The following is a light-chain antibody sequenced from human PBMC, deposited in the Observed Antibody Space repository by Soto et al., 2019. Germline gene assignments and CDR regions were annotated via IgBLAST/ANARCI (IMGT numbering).Light chain of an antibody. J-gene: IGKJ1*01. V-gene: IGKV4-1*01. CDR1: QSVLYSSNNKNY. Sequence: DIVMTQSPDSLAVSLGERATINCKSSQSVLYSSNNKNYLAWYQQKPGQPPKLLIYCASTRESGVSDRFSGSGSGTDFTLTISSLQAEDVAVYYCQQYYSTPQTFGQGTKVEIK. CDR2: CAS. CDR3: QQYYSTPQT.